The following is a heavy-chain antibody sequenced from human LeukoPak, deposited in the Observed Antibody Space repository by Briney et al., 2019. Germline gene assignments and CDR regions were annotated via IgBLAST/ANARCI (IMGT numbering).Heavy chain of an antibody. CDR2: IYYSGST. CDR3: ARDGAQSWNYVGYYYGMDV. D-gene: IGHD1-7*01. J-gene: IGHJ6*02. V-gene: IGHV4-61*01. Sequence: NPSETLSLTCTVSGGSVSSGSYYWSWIRQPPGKGLEWIGYIYYSGSTNYNPSLKSRVTISVDTSKNQFSLKLSSVTAADTAVYYCARDGAQSWNYVGYYYGMDVWGQGTTVTVSS. CDR1: GGSVSSGSYY.